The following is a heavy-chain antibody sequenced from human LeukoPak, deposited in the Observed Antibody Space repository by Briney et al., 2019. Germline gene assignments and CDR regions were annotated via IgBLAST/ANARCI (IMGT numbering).Heavy chain of an antibody. Sequence: GASVKVSCKASGYTFTGYYMHWVRQAPGQGLEWMGRINPNSGGTNYAQKFQGRVTMTRDTSISTAYMELSRLRSDDTAVYYCARDPPPFSGSYWPLGYYYGMDVWGRGTTVTVSS. V-gene: IGHV1-2*06. J-gene: IGHJ6*02. CDR2: INPNSGGT. CDR1: GYTFTGYY. CDR3: ARDPPPFSGSYWPLGYYYGMDV. D-gene: IGHD1-26*01.